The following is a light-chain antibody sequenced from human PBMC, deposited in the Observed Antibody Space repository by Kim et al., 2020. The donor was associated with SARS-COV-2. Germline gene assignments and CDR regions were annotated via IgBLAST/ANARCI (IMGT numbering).Light chain of an antibody. CDR1: KLGDKY. CDR3: QAWDSSTAV. Sequence: SVYPGQTASITCSGDKLGDKYACWYQQKPGQSPVLVIYQDSKRPSGIPGRFSGSNSGNTATLTISGTQAMDEADYYCQAWDSSTAVFGGGTQLTVL. V-gene: IGLV3-1*01. J-gene: IGLJ3*02. CDR2: QDS.